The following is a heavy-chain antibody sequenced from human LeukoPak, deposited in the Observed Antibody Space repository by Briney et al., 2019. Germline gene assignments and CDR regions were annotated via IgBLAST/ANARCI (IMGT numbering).Heavy chain of an antibody. J-gene: IGHJ3*02. CDR1: GASIRSSY. Sequence: SETLSLTCIVSGASIRSSYWSWIRQPPGKGLEWIGYVYYSGSTRYNPSLNSRVTMSVDTSKNQFSLNLTSVTAADTAVYYCATLTGGDDAFDIWGQGTMVTVSS. V-gene: IGHV4-59*01. CDR2: VYYSGST. CDR3: ATLTGGDDAFDI. D-gene: IGHD4-23*01.